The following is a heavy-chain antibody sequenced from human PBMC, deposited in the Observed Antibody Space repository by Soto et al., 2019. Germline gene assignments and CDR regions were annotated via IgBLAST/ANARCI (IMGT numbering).Heavy chain of an antibody. V-gene: IGHV4-30-2*01. J-gene: IGHJ6*02. D-gene: IGHD1-26*01. CDR3: ARGGAPDYYGMDV. Sequence: QLQLQESGSGLVKPSQTLSLTCAVSGGSISSGGYSWSWIRQPPGKVLEWIGYIYHSGSTYYNPSLKSRVTIAVGRSKNQFSLKLSSVTAAGTAVYYCARGGAPDYYGMDVWGQGTTVTVSS. CDR1: GGSISSGGYS. CDR2: IYHSGST.